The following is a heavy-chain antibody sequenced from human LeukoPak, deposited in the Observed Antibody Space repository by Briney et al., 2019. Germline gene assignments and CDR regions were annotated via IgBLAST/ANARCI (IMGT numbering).Heavy chain of an antibody. J-gene: IGHJ6*03. CDR2: ISGSGGST. CDR3: AKKKRPNWNYAVYYYMDV. D-gene: IGHD1-7*01. V-gene: IGHV3-23*01. CDR1: GFTFSSYA. Sequence: GGSLRLSCAASGFTFSSYAMSWVRQAPGKGLEWVSAISGSGGSTYYADSVKGRFTISRDNSKNTLYLQMNSLRAEDTAVYYWAKKKRPNWNYAVYYYMDVWGKGTTVPVSS.